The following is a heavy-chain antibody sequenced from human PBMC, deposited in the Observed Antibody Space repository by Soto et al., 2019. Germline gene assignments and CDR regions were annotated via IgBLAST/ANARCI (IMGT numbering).Heavy chain of an antibody. D-gene: IGHD1-1*01. V-gene: IGHV3-23*01. CDR1: GFTFSSYA. Sequence: EVQLLESGGGLVQPGGSLRLSCAASGFTFSSYAMSWVRQAPGKGLEWVSAISGSGGSTYYADSVKGRFTISRDNSKNTLYLQMNSLRAEDTAVYYCAAIVGLQLEFDYFDYWCQGTLVTVSS. J-gene: IGHJ4*02. CDR2: ISGSGGST. CDR3: AAIVGLQLEFDYFDY.